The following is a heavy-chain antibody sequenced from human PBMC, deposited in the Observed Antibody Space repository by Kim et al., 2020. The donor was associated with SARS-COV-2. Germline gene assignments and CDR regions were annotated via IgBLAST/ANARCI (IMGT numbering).Heavy chain of an antibody. CDR2: ICCGGTT. Sequence: SETLSLTCTVSGGSISSSSYYWGWVRQPPGKGLEWIANICCGGTTYYNPSLRSRVTISVDTSNNQFSLKLRSVTAADTAVYYCARLGVAVAEVDYWGQATLVTVSS. CDR3: ARLGVAVAEVDY. D-gene: IGHD6-19*01. CDR1: GGSISSSSYY. V-gene: IGHV4-39*01. J-gene: IGHJ4*02.